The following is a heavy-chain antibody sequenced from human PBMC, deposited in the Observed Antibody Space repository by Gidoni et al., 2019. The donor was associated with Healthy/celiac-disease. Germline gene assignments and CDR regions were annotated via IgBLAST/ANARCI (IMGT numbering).Heavy chain of an antibody. J-gene: IGHJ6*02. CDR3: ARDGVGSHGGPGHYYYGMDV. V-gene: IGHV3-33*01. CDR2: IWYDGSNK. CDR1: GFTFSTYV. Sequence: QVQLVEYGGGVVQPGRSLRLSCAASGFTFSTYVMPWVRQAPGKGLEWVAVIWYDGSNKYYADSVKGRFTISRDNSKNTLYLQMNSLRAEDTAVYYCARDGVGSHGGPGHYYYGMDVWGQGTTVTVSS. D-gene: IGHD3-16*01.